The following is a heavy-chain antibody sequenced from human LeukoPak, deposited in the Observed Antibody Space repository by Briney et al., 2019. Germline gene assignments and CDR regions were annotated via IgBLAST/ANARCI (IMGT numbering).Heavy chain of an antibody. Sequence: SETLSLTCTVSGGSISSSSYYWGWIRQPPGKGLEWIGSIYYSGSTYYNPSLKSRVTISVDTSKNQFSLKLSSVTAADTAVYYCRCVVVPAAIQLRRNYYYYYMDVWGKGTTVTISS. CDR1: GGSISSSSYY. CDR3: RCVVVPAAIQLRRNYYYYYMDV. V-gene: IGHV4-39*01. CDR2: IYYSGST. J-gene: IGHJ6*03. D-gene: IGHD2-2*01.